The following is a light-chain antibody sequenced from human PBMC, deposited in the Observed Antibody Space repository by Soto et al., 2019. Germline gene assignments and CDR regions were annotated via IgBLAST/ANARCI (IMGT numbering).Light chain of an antibody. V-gene: IGLV1-40*01. Sequence: QSVLTQTPSVSGTPGQTVTISCTGSSSTIGAGYDVHWYQQFPGTAPKLLVFANNNRPAGVPDRFSGSKSGTSASLAITGLQAEDEATYYCQSYPTSLTGVFGTGTKVTVL. CDR2: ANN. J-gene: IGLJ1*01. CDR1: SSTIGAGYD. CDR3: QSYPTSLTGV.